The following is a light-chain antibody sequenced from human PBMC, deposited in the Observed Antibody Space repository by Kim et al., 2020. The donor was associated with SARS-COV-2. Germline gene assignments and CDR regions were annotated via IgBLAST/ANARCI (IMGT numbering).Light chain of an antibody. CDR1: SSNIGSNA. CDR3: ASWDDSLNGWV. V-gene: IGLV1-47*01. J-gene: IGLJ3*02. CDR2: RNN. Sequence: GQRVTISFSGSSSNIGSNAVYWYQQLPGTAPKLLNYRNNQRPSGVPDRFSGSKSGTSASLAISGLRSEDEADYYCASWDDSLNGWVFGGGTKLTVL.